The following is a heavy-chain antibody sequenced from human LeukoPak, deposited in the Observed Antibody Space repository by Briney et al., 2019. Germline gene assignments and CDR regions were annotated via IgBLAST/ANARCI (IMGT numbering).Heavy chain of an antibody. J-gene: IGHJ4*02. CDR2: IKEDGTET. D-gene: IGHD5-24*01. V-gene: IGHV3-7*03. CDR3: AKEGRSLQTY. CDR1: GFMFSSNW. Sequence: QTGGSLRLSGAASGFMFSSNWMSWVRLAPGKGLEWVANIKEDGTETYYVDSVKGRFTISRDNAKNSLYLQMNSLRVEDTAVYYCAKEGRSLQTYWGQGTLVTVSS.